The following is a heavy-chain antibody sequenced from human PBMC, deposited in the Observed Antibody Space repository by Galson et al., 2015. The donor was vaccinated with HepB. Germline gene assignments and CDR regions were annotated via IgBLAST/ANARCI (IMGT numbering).Heavy chain of an antibody. J-gene: IGHJ4*02. D-gene: IGHD3-16*02. V-gene: IGHV1-18*04. CDR2: ISANSGNK. CDR3: ARDRDYRFDY. Sequence: QSGAEVKKPGASVTVSCTASGYTFTTNGISWVRQAPGQGLEWMGWISANSGNKKYAQKLQGRVTMTRDTSTSTAYVELKSLTSDDTATYYCARDRDYRFDYWGQGTLVTVSS. CDR1: GYTFTTNG.